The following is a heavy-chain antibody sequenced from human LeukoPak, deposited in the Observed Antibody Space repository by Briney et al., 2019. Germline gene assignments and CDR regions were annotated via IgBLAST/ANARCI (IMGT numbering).Heavy chain of an antibody. CDR3: ARGGVTGEFDY. CDR1: GFTFSSYD. D-gene: IGHD7-27*01. Sequence: GGSLRLSCAASGFTFSSYDMHWVRQATGKGLEWVSAIGTAGDTYYPGSVKGRFTISRENAKNSLYLQMNSLRAGDTAVYCCARGGVTGEFDYWGQGTLVTVSS. CDR2: IGTAGDT. V-gene: IGHV3-13*01. J-gene: IGHJ4*02.